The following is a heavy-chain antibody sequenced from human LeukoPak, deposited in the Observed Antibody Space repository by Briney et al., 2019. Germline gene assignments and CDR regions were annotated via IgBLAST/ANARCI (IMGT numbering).Heavy chain of an antibody. D-gene: IGHD6-19*01. CDR2: ISGSGGST. Sequence: GGSLRLSCAASGFTFSSYAMSWVRQAPGKGLEWVSAISGSGGSTYYADSVKGRFTTSRDNSKNTLYLQMQSLRPDDTAMYYCAKESSDWYAGGRMPIDYWGQGNLVTVSS. J-gene: IGHJ4*02. V-gene: IGHV3-23*01. CDR1: GFTFSSYA. CDR3: AKESSDWYAGGRMPIDY.